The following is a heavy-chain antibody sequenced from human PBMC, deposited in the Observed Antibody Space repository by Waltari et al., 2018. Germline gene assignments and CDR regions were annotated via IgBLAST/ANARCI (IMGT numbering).Heavy chain of an antibody. Sequence: QVQLVESGGGVVKHGRSPRLSWAASGFTFSAYGINWVRQAPGKGLGWVAVIWSNGNNIYYADSVKGRFTISRDNFKNTVYLQMNSLRVEDTAFYYCAIIQSGGYWGQGTLVTVSS. J-gene: IGHJ4*02. CDR2: IWSNGNNI. CDR3: AIIQSGGY. V-gene: IGHV3-33*01. D-gene: IGHD4-4*01. CDR1: GFTFSAYG.